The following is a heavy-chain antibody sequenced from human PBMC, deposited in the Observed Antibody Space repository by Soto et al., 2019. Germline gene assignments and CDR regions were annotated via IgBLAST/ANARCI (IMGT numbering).Heavy chain of an antibody. CDR2: IYWDDDK. D-gene: IGHD3-22*01. J-gene: IGHJ2*01. CDR3: AHLTYYFDSSAYYWYFDL. Sequence: QITLKESGPTLVKPTQTLTLTCTFSGFSLSTSGVGVGWIRQPPGKALEWLALIYWDDDKRYSPSLKSRLTITKDTSKNLVVLTMTNMDPGDTATYYCAHLTYYFDSSAYYWYFDLWGRGTLVTVSS. V-gene: IGHV2-5*02. CDR1: GFSLSTSGVG.